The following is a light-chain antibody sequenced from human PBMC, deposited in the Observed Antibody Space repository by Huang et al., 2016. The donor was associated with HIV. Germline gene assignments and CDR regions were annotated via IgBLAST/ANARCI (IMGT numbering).Light chain of an antibody. V-gene: IGKV3-20*01. CDR3: QQYGSSPRT. J-gene: IGKJ1*01. Sequence: EIVLTQSPVTLSLSPGERATLSCRASQSVSSNYLAWYQQKPGQAPRLRIYGASSRATAIPDRFSGSGSGTDFTLTISRLEPEDFAVYYCQQYGSSPRTFGRGTKVEIK. CDR2: GAS. CDR1: QSVSSNY.